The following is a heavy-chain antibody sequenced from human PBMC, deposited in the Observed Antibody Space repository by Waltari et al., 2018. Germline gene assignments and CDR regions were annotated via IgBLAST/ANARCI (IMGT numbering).Heavy chain of an antibody. CDR1: GGSISSSSYY. J-gene: IGHJ4*02. V-gene: IGHV4-39*01. CDR2: IYYSGST. CDR3: ARHGIAAAGTLDY. D-gene: IGHD6-13*01. Sequence: QLQLQESGPGLVKPSETLSLTCTVSGGSISSSSYYWGWIRQPPGKGLEWIGSIYYSGSTYYNPSLKSRVTISVDTSKNQFALKRSSVTAADTAVYYCARHGIAAAGTLDYWGQGTLVTVSS.